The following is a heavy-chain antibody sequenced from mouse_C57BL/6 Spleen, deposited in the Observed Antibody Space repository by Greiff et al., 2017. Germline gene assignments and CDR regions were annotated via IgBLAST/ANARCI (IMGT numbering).Heavy chain of an antibody. Sequence: QVQLQQPGAELVRPGSSVKLSCKASGYTFTSYWMHWVKQRPIQGLEWIGNIDPSDSETHYNQKFKDKATLTVDKSSSTAYMQLSSLTSEDSAVYYCARSRGSNDDYAMDYWGQGTSVTVSS. V-gene: IGHV1-52*01. J-gene: IGHJ4*01. CDR3: ARSRGSNDDYAMDY. D-gene: IGHD2-12*01. CDR2: IDPSDSET. CDR1: GYTFTSYW.